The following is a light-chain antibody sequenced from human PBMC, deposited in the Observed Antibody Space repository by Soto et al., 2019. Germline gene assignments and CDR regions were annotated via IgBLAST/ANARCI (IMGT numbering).Light chain of an antibody. V-gene: IGLV2-14*01. Sequence: QSALTQPASVSGSPGQSITISCTGTSSDVGGYNYVSWYQQHPGKAPKLMIYDVSNRPSGVSNRFSGSKSGNTASLTISGLQAEDEADYYCSSYTGSSTLGVFGGGTKLNRP. CDR1: SSDVGGYNY. CDR2: DVS. CDR3: SSYTGSSTLGV. J-gene: IGLJ2*01.